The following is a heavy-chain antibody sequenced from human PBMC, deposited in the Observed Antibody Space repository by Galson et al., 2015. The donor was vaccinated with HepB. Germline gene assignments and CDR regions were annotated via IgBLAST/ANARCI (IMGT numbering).Heavy chain of an antibody. V-gene: IGHV5-10-1*04. CDR1: GYSLTSYW. CDR3: ARHKEPGRIVVVRLGYYYGMDV. Sequence: QSGAEVKKPGESLKISCKGSGYSLTSYWISWVRQMPGKGLEWMGRIDPSDSYTNYSPSFQGQVTISADKSISTAYLQWSSLKASDTAMYYCARHKEPGRIVVVRLGYYYGMDVWGQGTTVTVSS. J-gene: IGHJ6*02. D-gene: IGHD2-2*01. CDR2: IDPSDSYT.